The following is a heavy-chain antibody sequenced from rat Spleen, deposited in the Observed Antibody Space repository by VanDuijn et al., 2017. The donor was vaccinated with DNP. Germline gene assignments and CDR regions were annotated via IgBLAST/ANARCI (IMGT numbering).Heavy chain of an antibody. J-gene: IGHJ2*01. D-gene: IGHD5-1*01. CDR1: GFSLTNYA. Sequence: QVQLKESGPGLVQPSQTLSLTCTVSGFSLTNYAVGWVRQPPGKGLEWMGGMWTGGATDYNSVLKSRLSISRDTSKSQVFLKMNSLQTEDTAMYFCAHLGTRDYWGQGVMVTVSS. CDR2: MWTGGAT. V-gene: IGHV2-16*01. CDR3: AHLGTRDY.